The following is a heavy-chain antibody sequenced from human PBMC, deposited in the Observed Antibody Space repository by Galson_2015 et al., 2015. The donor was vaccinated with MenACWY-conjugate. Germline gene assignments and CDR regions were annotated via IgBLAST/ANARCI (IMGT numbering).Heavy chain of an antibody. Sequence: LSLTCNVSAGSISRSTYYWGWIRQSPGKGLEWIGTIYDSGSTYYNPSLKSRVTISVDTSRNQFSLKLSSVTAADTAVYYCARQGPSGRAFDIWGQGTIVTVSS. CDR3: ARQGPSGRAFDI. V-gene: IGHV4-39*01. D-gene: IGHD3-10*01. CDR2: IYDSGST. J-gene: IGHJ3*02. CDR1: AGSISRSTYY.